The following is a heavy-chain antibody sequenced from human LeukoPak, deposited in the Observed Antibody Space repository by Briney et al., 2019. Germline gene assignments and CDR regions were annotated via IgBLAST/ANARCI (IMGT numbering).Heavy chain of an antibody. J-gene: IGHJ6*03. CDR3: ARDYSSYYYYYMDV. D-gene: IGHD5-18*01. V-gene: IGHV4-34*01. CDR1: GGSFSGYY. CDR2: INHSGST. Sequence: SETLSLTCAVYGGSFSGYYWSWIRQPPGKGLEWIGEINHSGSTNYNPSLKSRVTISVDTSKNQFSLKLSSVTAADTAGYYCARDYSSYYYYYMDVWGKGTTVTVSS.